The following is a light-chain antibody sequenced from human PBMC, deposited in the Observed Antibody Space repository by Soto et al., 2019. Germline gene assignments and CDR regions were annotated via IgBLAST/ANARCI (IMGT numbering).Light chain of an antibody. J-gene: IGLJ2*01. CDR3: AAWDDRLKDLI. Sequence: QSVLTQPPSASGTPGQRVTISCSGSSSNIGCNSVKWYQQLPETAPRLLIYGYNQRPSGVPERFSASKSGTSASLAISGLQSEDEADYYCAAWDDRLKDLILGGGTKLTVL. CDR2: GYN. V-gene: IGLV1-44*01. CDR1: SSNIGCNS.